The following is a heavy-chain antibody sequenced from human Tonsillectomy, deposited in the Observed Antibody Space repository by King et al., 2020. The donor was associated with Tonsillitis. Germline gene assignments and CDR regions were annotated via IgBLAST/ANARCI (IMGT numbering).Heavy chain of an antibody. CDR3: ARDSTSFNWFDP. J-gene: IGHJ5*02. Sequence: QLVQSGAEVKKPGASVKVSCKASGYSFTNYGISWARQAPGQGLEWMGWISVYNGNTNYAQKFQGRVTMTTDTSTSTAYMELRSLRSDDTAVYYCARDSTSFNWFDPWGQGTLVTVSS. V-gene: IGHV1-18*01. CDR2: ISVYNGNT. D-gene: IGHD2-2*01. CDR1: GYSFTNYG.